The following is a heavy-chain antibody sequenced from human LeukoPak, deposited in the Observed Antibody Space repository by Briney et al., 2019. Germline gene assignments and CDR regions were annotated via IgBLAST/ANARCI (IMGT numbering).Heavy chain of an antibody. V-gene: IGHV3-21*01. CDR1: GFTFSSYS. CDR3: ARGRSGSHYFDY. Sequence: GGSLRLSCAASGFTFSSYSMNRVRQAPGKGLEWVSSISSSSSYIYYADSVKGRFTISRDNAKNSLYLQMNSLSAEDTAVYYCARGRSGSHYFDYWGQGTLVTVSS. CDR2: ISSSSSYI. J-gene: IGHJ4*02. D-gene: IGHD1-26*01.